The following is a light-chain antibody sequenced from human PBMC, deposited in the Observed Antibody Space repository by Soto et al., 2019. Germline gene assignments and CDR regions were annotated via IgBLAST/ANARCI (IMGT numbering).Light chain of an antibody. Sequence: EMVMTQSPATLSLSPGERATLFCRASQSVSSYLAWYQQKPGQAPRLLIYDASNRATGVPDRFSGSGSGTDFTLTISRLEPEDFAVYYCQQYTAWPLTFGQGTKVDIK. CDR2: DAS. J-gene: IGKJ1*01. V-gene: IGKV3-11*01. CDR3: QQYTAWPLT. CDR1: QSVSSY.